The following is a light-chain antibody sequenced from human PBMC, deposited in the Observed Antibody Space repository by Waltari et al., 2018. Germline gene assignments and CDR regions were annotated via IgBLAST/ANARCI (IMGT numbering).Light chain of an antibody. CDR1: INDIGSYSF. CDR2: DVT. J-gene: IGLJ2*01. Sequence: QSALTQPASVSGSPGPSITIPCPGTINDIGSYSFSSWYQQHPGKAPRLIIFDVTRLPSGVSHRFSGSKSGSAASLTISGLQAEDEADYYCASYTNTNTIIFGEGTKVAVL. V-gene: IGLV2-14*03. CDR3: ASYTNTNTII.